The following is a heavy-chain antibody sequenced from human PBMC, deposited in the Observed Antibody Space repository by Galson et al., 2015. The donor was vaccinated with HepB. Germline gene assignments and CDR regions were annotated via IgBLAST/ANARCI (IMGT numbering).Heavy chain of an antibody. CDR1: GFTFSSYS. D-gene: IGHD2-2*01. CDR3: ARDSLLSEYYYYGMDV. V-gene: IGHV3-21*01. CDR2: ISSSSSYI. Sequence: SLRLSCAASGFTFSSYSMNWVRQAPGKGLEWVSSISSSSSYIYYADSVKGRFTISRDNAKNSLYLQMNSLRAEDTAVYYCARDSLLSEYYYYGMDVWGQGTTVTVSS. J-gene: IGHJ6*02.